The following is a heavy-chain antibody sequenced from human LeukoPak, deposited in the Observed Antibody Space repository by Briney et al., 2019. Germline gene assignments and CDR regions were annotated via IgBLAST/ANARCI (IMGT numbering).Heavy chain of an antibody. J-gene: IGHJ6*02. V-gene: IGHV4-59*02. CDR1: GGSVSNNY. CDR2: IYFSGST. Sequence: PSETLSLTCAVSGGSVSNNYWNWIRQPPGRRLEWIGYIYFSGSTNYSPSLKSRVTMSLDTSKNQFSLKLSSVTAADTAVYFCAIYGWGHPYGMDVWGQGTTVTVSS. CDR3: AIYGWGHPYGMDV. D-gene: IGHD3-10*01.